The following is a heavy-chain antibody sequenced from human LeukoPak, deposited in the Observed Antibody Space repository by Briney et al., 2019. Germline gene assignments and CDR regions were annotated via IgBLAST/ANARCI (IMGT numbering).Heavy chain of an antibody. J-gene: IGHJ5*02. CDR1: GGSISSGSYY. CDR3: ARDLKRSRARWENLGLDP. CDR2: IYTSGST. Sequence: SETLSLTCTVSGGSISSGSYYWSWIRQPAGKGLEWIGRIYTSGSTNYNPSLKSRVTISVDTSKNHFSLKLSSVTAADTAVYYCARDLKRSRARWENLGLDPWGQGTLVTVSS. V-gene: IGHV4-61*02. D-gene: IGHD3-16*01.